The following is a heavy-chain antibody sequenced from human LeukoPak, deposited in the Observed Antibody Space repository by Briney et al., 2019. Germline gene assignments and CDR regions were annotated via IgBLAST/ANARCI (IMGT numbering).Heavy chain of an antibody. D-gene: IGHD3-16*01. J-gene: IGHJ6*02. Sequence: SETLSLTCTVSGGSISTYYGNWIRQAPGKGLEWIGYIYYSGSTYYNPSLKSRVTISVDTSKNQFSLKLSSVTAADTAVYYCARDQGPYDYSYGMDVWGQGTTVTVSS. V-gene: IGHV4-59*12. CDR1: GGSISTYY. CDR2: IYYSGST. CDR3: ARDQGPYDYSYGMDV.